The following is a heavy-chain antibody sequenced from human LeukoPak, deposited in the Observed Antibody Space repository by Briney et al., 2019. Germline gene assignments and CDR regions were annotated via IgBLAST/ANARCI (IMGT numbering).Heavy chain of an antibody. V-gene: IGHV4-39*07. CDR2: IYYSGST. Sequence: GSLRLSCAASGFTFSSYSMNWVRQPPGKGLEWIWSIYYSGSTYYNPSLKSRVTISVDTSKNQFSLKLSSVTAADTAVYYCARGRELLWGDFDYWGQGTLVTVSS. D-gene: IGHD1-26*01. CDR1: GFTFSSYS. CDR3: ARGRELLWGDFDY. J-gene: IGHJ4*02.